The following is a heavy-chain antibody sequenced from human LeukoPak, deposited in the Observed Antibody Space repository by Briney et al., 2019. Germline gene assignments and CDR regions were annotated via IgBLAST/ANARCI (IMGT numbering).Heavy chain of an antibody. CDR2: ICYDGSNK. Sequence: PGGSLRLSCAASGFTFSRFGMHWVRQAPGKGLEWVAVICYDGSNKYYADSVKGRFTISRDNSKNTLYLEIYSLSAEDTAVYYCARDYYYDSSGYWDYYFDYWGQGTLVSVSS. J-gene: IGHJ4*02. D-gene: IGHD3-22*01. CDR1: GFTFSRFG. CDR3: ARDYYYDSSGYWDYYFDY. V-gene: IGHV3-33*08.